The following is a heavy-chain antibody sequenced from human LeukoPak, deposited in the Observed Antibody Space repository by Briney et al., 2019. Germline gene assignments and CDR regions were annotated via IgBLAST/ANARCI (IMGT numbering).Heavy chain of an antibody. D-gene: IGHD2-15*01. V-gene: IGHV3-7*01. J-gene: IGHJ4*02. CDR1: GFTFSTYW. CDR2: IKHDGSEK. Sequence: GGSLRLSCAASGFTFSTYWMSWVRQAPGKGLQWVANIKHDGSEKNYVDSVKGRFTISRDNAKNSLYVQMNSLRAEDTAVYYCARAYCSGGSCFDYWGQGTLVTVSS. CDR3: ARAYCSGGSCFDY.